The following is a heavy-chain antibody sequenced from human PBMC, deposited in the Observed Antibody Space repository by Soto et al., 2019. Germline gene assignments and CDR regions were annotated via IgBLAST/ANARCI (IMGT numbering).Heavy chain of an antibody. CDR2: FYHTGST. J-gene: IGHJ4*01. CDR1: SGSVSRGGYF. CDR3: AGSSARSMFDY. D-gene: IGHD2-2*01. V-gene: IGHV4-31*03. Sequence: SETPSLTCTVSSGSVSRGGYFWRWIRQLSGKGLEWIGYFYHTGSTFYNPSLKSRVTISLDTSKRQFSLRLTSVTAADTAMCVCAGSSARSMFDYWGPGTLVTVSS.